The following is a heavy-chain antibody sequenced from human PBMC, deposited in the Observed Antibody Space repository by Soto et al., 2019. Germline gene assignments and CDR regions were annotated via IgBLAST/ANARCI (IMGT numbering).Heavy chain of an antibody. D-gene: IGHD6-6*01. V-gene: IGHV6-1*01. Sequence: VQLQQSGPGLVKPSQTLSLTCAISGDSVSSNDAVWNWIRQSPSRGLEWLGRTYYRSIWQTEYAGSVKGRMTINPDASKNQFSLQRNSVTPEDTAMYYWARLVGNSWLDHWGQGTQVTVS. CDR2: TYYRSIWQT. CDR1: GDSVSSNDAV. J-gene: IGHJ5*02. CDR3: ARLVGNSWLDH.